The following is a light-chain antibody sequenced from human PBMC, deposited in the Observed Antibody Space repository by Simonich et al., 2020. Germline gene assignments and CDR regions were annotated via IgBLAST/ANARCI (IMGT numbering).Light chain of an antibody. V-gene: IGLV1-51*01. CDR3: GTWDSSLSAVV. J-gene: IGLJ2*01. CDR2: DNN. CDR1: SSNIGNNY. Sequence: QSVLTQPPSVSAAPGQKVPISCSGSSSNIGNNYLSWYQQRPGTTPKLRIYDNNKRPSGIPDRFSGSKSGTSATLGITGLQTGDEADYYCGTWDSSLSAVVFGGGTKLTVL.